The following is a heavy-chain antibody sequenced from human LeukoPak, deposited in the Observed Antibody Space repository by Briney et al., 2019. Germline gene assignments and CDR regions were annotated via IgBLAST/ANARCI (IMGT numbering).Heavy chain of an antibody. CDR1: GYTFTSYA. D-gene: IGHD3-10*01. Sequence: GASVKVSCKASGYTFTSYAMNWVRQAPGQGLEWMGWINTNTGIPTYAQGFTGRFVFSLDTSVSTAYLQISSLKAEDTAVYYCARYYYGSGSYFYYFDYWGQGTLVTVSS. CDR2: INTNTGIP. V-gene: IGHV7-4-1*02. CDR3: ARYYYGSGSYFYYFDY. J-gene: IGHJ4*02.